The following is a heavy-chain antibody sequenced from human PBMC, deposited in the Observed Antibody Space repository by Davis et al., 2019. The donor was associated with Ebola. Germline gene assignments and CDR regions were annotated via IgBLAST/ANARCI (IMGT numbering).Heavy chain of an antibody. D-gene: IGHD4-11*01. Sequence: ASVKVSCKASGYTFTSYGISWVRQAPGQGLEWMGWISAYNGNTNYAQKLQGRVTMTTDTSTSTAYMELRSLRSDDTAVYYCASSFTVTTSYYYYYMDVWGKGTTVTVSS. CDR3: ASSFTVTTSYYYYYMDV. V-gene: IGHV1-18*01. J-gene: IGHJ6*03. CDR1: GYTFTSYG. CDR2: ISAYNGNT.